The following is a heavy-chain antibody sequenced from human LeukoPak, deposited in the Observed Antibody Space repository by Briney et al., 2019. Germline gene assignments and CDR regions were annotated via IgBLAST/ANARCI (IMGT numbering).Heavy chain of an antibody. Sequence: SVKVSCKASGGTFSSYAISWVRQAPGQGLEWMGGIIPIFGTANYAQKFQGRVTITADESTSTAYMELSSLRSEDTAVYYCAREWVPTSIVVVPADRSRNYFDYWGQGTLVTVSS. CDR2: IIPIFGTA. CDR1: GGTFSSYA. CDR3: AREWVPTSIVVVPADRSRNYFDY. V-gene: IGHV1-69*01. D-gene: IGHD2-2*01. J-gene: IGHJ4*02.